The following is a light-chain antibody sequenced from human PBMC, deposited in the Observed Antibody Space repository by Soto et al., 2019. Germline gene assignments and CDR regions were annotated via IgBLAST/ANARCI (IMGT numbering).Light chain of an antibody. Sequence: AIQLTQSPSSLSASVGDRVTITCRASQGISSAFAWYQQKPGKAPKLLIYDASSLESGVPSRFSGSGSGTDFTLTISSLQPEDFATYYCQQFNSYSWTFGQGTKVEIK. CDR2: DAS. V-gene: IGKV1-13*02. CDR3: QQFNSYSWT. CDR1: QGISSA. J-gene: IGKJ1*01.